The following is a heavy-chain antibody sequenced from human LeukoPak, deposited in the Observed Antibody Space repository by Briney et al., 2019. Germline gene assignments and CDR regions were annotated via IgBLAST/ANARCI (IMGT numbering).Heavy chain of an antibody. CDR2: IYYSGST. J-gene: IGHJ5*02. D-gene: IGHD6-19*01. CDR1: GGSISSYY. CDR3: ARNLEKQWLGPNWFDP. V-gene: IGHV4-59*01. Sequence: SETLSLTCTVSGGSISSYYWSWIRQPPGKGLEWIGYIYYSGSTNYNPSLKSRVTISVDTSKNQFSLKLSSVTAADTAVYYRARNLEKQWLGPNWFDPWGQGTLVTVSS.